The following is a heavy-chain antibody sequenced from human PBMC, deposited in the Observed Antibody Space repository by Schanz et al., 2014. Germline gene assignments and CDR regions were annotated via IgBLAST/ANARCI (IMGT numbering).Heavy chain of an antibody. CDR1: GSINSGPYS. D-gene: IGHD2-15*01. Sequence: VQLQESGPGLVKPSETLILTCNVSAGSINSGPYSWSWVRQAPGKGLEWVSTIGTSGGTNYAESVKGRFTISRDNSKNTLYLQMNSLRAEDTAVYYCARDFLLEQLGYSHYYYAMDVWGRGTTVTVSS. V-gene: IGHV3-53*01. CDR2: IGTSGGT. J-gene: IGHJ6*02. CDR3: ARDFLLEQLGYSHYYYAMDV.